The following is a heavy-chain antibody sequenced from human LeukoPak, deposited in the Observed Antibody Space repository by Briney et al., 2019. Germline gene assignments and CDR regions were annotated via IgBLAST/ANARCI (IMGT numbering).Heavy chain of an antibody. CDR1: GGSISSYY. CDR2: IYHSGST. J-gene: IGHJ5*02. D-gene: IGHD3-22*01. Sequence: SETLSLTCTVSGGSISSYYWSWIRQPPGKGLEWIGNIYHSGSTYYNPSLKSRVTISVDTSKNQFSLKLSSVTAADTAVYYCARDGHYYDSSGYYYNWFDPWGQGTLVTVSS. CDR3: ARDGHYYDSSGYYYNWFDP. V-gene: IGHV4-59*12.